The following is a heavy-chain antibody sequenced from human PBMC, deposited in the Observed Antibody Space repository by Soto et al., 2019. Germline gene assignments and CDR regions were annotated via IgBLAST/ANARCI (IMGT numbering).Heavy chain of an antibody. J-gene: IGHJ4*02. Sequence: QVQLVQSGAEVKKPGSSVKVSCKASGGTFSSYTISWVRQAPGQGLEWMGRIIPILGIANYAQKFQGRVTITADKSTSTAYMELSSLRSEDTAVYYCARDGPDSSSSNYWGQGPLVTVSS. CDR2: IIPILGIA. CDR1: GGTFSSYT. CDR3: ARDGPDSSSSNY. V-gene: IGHV1-69*08. D-gene: IGHD6-13*01.